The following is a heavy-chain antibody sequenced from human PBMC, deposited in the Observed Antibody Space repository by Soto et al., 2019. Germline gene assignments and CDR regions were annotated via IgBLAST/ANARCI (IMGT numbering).Heavy chain of an antibody. J-gene: IGHJ6*02. V-gene: IGHV1-3*01. Sequence: QIQLMQSGAEVKKPGASVKVSCKASGYTFTSYGIHWVRQAPGQRLEWTGWINAGNGNTKYSEKFQGRVTITRDASASTAYLEVSSVRSEDTAVYYCARDPNDSSAYYHHYYYGMDVWGQGTTVTVSS. CDR2: INAGNGNT. CDR1: GYTFTSYG. CDR3: ARDPNDSSAYYHHYYYGMDV. D-gene: IGHD3-22*01.